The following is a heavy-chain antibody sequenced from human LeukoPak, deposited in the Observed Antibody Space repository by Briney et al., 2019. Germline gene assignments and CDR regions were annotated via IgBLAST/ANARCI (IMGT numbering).Heavy chain of an antibody. J-gene: IGHJ4*02. CDR1: GGSFSGYY. CDR2: INHSGST. V-gene: IGHV4-34*01. CDR3: AREDASYGLDY. Sequence: PSETLSLTCAVYGGSFSGYYWSWIRQPPGKGLEWIGEINHSGSTNYNPSLKSRVTISVDTSKNQFSLKLSSVTAADTAVYYCAREDASYGLDYWGQGTLVTVSS. D-gene: IGHD4/OR15-4a*01.